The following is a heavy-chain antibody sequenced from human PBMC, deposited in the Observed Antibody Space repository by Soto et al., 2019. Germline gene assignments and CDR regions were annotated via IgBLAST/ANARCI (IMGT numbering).Heavy chain of an antibody. CDR2: IYTSGST. CDR1: GGSISSYY. Sequence: LSLTCTVSGGSISSYYWSWIRQPAGKGLEWIGRIYTSGSTNYNPSLKSRVTMSVDTSKNQFSLKLSSVTAADTAVYYCARDIATVTTEGWWFDPWGQGTLVTVSS. J-gene: IGHJ5*02. D-gene: IGHD4-17*01. CDR3: ARDIATVTTEGWWFDP. V-gene: IGHV4-4*07.